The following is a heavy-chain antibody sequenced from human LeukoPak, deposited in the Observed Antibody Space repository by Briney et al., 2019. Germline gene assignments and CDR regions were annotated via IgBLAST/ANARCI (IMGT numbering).Heavy chain of an antibody. CDR3: ASGYCRDGSCYRIDY. CDR2: IRSKGNSYAT. Sequence: GASLKLSCAASGFTSSGSAMHWVRQASGRGLEWVGRIRSKGNSYATAYGASVKGSFTISGDDSKNTSYLQMNSLKTEDTAVYYCASGYCRDGSCYRIDYWGQGTLVTVSS. V-gene: IGHV3-73*01. CDR1: GFTSSGSA. J-gene: IGHJ4*02. D-gene: IGHD2-15*01.